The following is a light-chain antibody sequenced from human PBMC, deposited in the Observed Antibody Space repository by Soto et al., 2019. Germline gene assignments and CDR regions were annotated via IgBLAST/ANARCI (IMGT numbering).Light chain of an antibody. CDR3: QQYSSYLFT. Sequence: DIQMTQSPSNLSASVGDRVTITCRASQSISSWLAWYQQKPGKAPKLLIYKASTLESGVPSRFSGSGSGTEFTLTISSLQPDDFATYYCQQYSSYLFTFGPGTKVDIK. CDR2: KAS. V-gene: IGKV1-5*03. J-gene: IGKJ3*01. CDR1: QSISSW.